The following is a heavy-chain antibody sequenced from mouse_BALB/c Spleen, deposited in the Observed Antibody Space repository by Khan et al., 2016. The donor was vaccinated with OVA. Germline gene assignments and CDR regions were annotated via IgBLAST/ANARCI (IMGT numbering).Heavy chain of an antibody. J-gene: IGHJ2*01. Sequence: QMQLEESGPGLVAPSQSLSITCTVSGFSLTSYGVHWVRQPPGKGLEWLGVIWAGGSTNYNSALMSRLSISQDNSKRQVFLKMNSLPTDDTAMYYCARLEDIWGQGTTLTVSS. V-gene: IGHV2-9*02. D-gene: IGHD1-3*01. CDR1: GFSLTSYG. CDR2: IWAGGST. CDR3: ARLEDI.